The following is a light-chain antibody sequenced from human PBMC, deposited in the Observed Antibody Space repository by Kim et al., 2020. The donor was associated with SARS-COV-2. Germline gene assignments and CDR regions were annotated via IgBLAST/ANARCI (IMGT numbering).Light chain of an antibody. CDR1: KVGDKY. V-gene: IGLV3-1*01. Sequence: VSPEQTDRITCSGAKVGDKYASWYQQKPGQSPVLVIYQDTKRPSGIPERFSGSNSGNTATLTISGTQAMDEADYYCQAWDSITVVFGGGTQLTVL. CDR2: QDT. J-gene: IGLJ2*01. CDR3: QAWDSITVV.